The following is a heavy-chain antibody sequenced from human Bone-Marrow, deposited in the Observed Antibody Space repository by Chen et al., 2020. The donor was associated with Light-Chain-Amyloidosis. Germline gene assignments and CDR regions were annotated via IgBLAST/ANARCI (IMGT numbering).Heavy chain of an antibody. CDR1: GGSISSSTYY. D-gene: IGHD2-15*01. V-gene: IGHV4-39*01. J-gene: IGHJ4*02. CDR2: IYYGGST. CDR3: ARMFGFCSGGSCYSAYFDY. Sequence: QLQLQESGPGLVKPSETLSLTCTVSGGSISSSTYYWGWIRQPPGKGLEWIGSIYYGGSTYYSPSLKSRVTISVDTPKNQFSLRLNSVTAADTALYYCARMFGFCSGGSCYSAYFDYWGQGALVTVSS.